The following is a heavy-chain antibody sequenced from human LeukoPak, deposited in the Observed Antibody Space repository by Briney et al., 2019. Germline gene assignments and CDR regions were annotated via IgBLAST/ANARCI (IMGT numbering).Heavy chain of an antibody. CDR1: GDSISSGDYY. D-gene: IGHD1-26*01. Sequence: SETLSLTCTVSGDSISSGDYYWSWIRQPAGKGLEWIGRISSSGSTNYNPSLKSRVTISVDTSKKQFSLKLSSVTAADTAFYYCARYIVSYPHDAFDIWGQGTMVTVSS. J-gene: IGHJ3*02. CDR3: ARYIVSYPHDAFDI. V-gene: IGHV4-61*02. CDR2: ISSSGST.